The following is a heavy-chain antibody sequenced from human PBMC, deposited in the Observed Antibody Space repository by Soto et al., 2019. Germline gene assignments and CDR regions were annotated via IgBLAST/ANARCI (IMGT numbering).Heavy chain of an antibody. Sequence: QVHLVQSGAEVKKPRASVTVSCKTSGYTFTSYGINWVRQAPGQRLEWMGWINADNGNTKYSQKLQGRVTITRDTSARTAYMELSSLRSEDTAIYYCARDVFASAWPYYMDVWGKGTTVTVSS. J-gene: IGHJ6*03. CDR3: ARDVFASAWPYYMDV. D-gene: IGHD6-19*01. CDR2: INADNGNT. V-gene: IGHV1-3*01. CDR1: GYTFTSYG.